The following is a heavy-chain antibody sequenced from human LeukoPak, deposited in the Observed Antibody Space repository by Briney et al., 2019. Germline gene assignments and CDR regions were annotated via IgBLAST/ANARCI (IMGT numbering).Heavy chain of an antibody. D-gene: IGHD5-12*01. Sequence: SETLSLTCTVSGGSISSYYWSWIRQPPGKGLEWIGYIYYSGSTNYNPSLKSRVTISVDTSKNQFSLKLSSVTAADTAVYYCAREYSGYYFAFDIWGQGTMVTVSS. CDR3: AREYSGYYFAFDI. CDR2: IYYSGST. J-gene: IGHJ3*02. V-gene: IGHV4-59*01. CDR1: GGSISSYY.